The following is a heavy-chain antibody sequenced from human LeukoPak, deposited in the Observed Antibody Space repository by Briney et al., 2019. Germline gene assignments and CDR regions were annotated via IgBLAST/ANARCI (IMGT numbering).Heavy chain of an antibody. CDR1: GYTFTGYY. Sequence: ASVKVSCKASGYTFTGYYMHWVRQAPGQGLEWMGRINPNSGGTNYAQKFQGRVTMTRDTSISTAYMELSRLRSDDTAVYYCARVGRSGSSHAFDSWGQGTMVTVSS. D-gene: IGHD1-26*01. V-gene: IGHV1-2*06. CDR3: ARVGRSGSSHAFDS. J-gene: IGHJ3*02. CDR2: INPNSGGT.